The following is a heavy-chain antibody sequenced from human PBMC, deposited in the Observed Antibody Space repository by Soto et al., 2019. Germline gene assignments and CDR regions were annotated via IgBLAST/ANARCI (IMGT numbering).Heavy chain of an antibody. J-gene: IGHJ5*02. CDR3: ARDKFLKGRLDP. Sequence: QVHLVQSGAEVRKPGDSVKVSCKASGYTFNTFGISWVRQAPGQGLEWMGWISAYNGDTKYEEKFQDRVTLTTEASTTTAYMELRSLRTDDRAIDYCARDKFLKGRLDPWGQGTLCTVAS. CDR1: GYTFNTFG. D-gene: IGHD3-10*01. CDR2: ISAYNGDT. V-gene: IGHV1-18*01.